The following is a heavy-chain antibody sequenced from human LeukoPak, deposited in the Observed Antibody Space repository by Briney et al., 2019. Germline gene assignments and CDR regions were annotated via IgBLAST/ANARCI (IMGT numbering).Heavy chain of an antibody. CDR3: VGIRYFDWSSSGY. CDR1: GFTFSNYA. CDR2: ISYDGSIT. J-gene: IGHJ4*02. Sequence: GGSLRLSCAASGFTFSNYAMHWVRQAPGKGLEWVAIISYDGSITHFADSVKGRFTISRDNSKNTLYLQMNSLRAEDTAVYYCVGIRYFDWSSSGYWGQGTLVTVSS. V-gene: IGHV3-30-3*01. D-gene: IGHD3-9*01.